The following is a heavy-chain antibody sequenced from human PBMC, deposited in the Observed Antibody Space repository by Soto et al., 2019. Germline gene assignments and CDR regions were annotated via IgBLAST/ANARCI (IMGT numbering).Heavy chain of an antibody. CDR3: ARDQKSSRVCAGDCYSTAFDY. V-gene: IGHV1-3*01. CDR2: INAGNGNT. Sequence: ASVKVSCKASGYTFTSYAMHWVRQAPGQRLEWMGWINAGNGNTKYSQKFQGRVTITRDTSASTAYMELSSLRSEDTAVYYCARDQKSSRVCAGDCYSTAFDYWGQGTLVTVSS. D-gene: IGHD2-21*01. J-gene: IGHJ4*02. CDR1: GYTFTSYA.